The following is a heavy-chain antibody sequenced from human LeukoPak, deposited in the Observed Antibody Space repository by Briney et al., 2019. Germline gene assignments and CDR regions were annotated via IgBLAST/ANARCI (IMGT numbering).Heavy chain of an antibody. V-gene: IGHV1-24*01. CDR1: GYTLTELS. D-gene: IGHD6-13*01. CDR3: ATVAAAGTRATTDY. J-gene: IGHJ4*02. Sequence: ASVKVSCKVSGYTLTELSMHWVRQPPGKGLEWMGGFDPEDGETIYAQKFQGRVTMTEDTSTDTAYMALSSLRSEDTAVYYCATVAAAGTRATTDYWGQGTLVTVSS. CDR2: FDPEDGET.